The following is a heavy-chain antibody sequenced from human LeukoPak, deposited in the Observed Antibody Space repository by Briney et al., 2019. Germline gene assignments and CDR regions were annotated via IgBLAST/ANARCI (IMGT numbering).Heavy chain of an antibody. CDR2: IYTSGST. CDR3: ARGESGMNDYGDYSYMDV. J-gene: IGHJ6*03. CDR1: GGSISSGSYY. Sequence: SGTLSLTCAVSGGSISSGSYYWSWIRQPAGKGLEWIGRIYTSGSTNYNPSLKSRVTISVDTSKNQFSLKLSSVTAADTAVYYCARGESGMNDYGDYSYMDVWGKGTTVTVSS. V-gene: IGHV4-61*02. D-gene: IGHD4-17*01.